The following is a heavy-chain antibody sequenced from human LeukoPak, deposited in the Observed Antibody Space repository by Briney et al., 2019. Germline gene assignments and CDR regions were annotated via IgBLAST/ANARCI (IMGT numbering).Heavy chain of an antibody. CDR1: GGSITSSGYY. CDR2: IYYSGYT. Sequence: PSETLSLTCNVSGGSITSSGYYWGWIRQAPGQGLEWIASIYYSGYTYYNPSLKSRVTISVDTSKNQFSLKPTSVTAADTAVYYCARLYGSVSPSPRFDPWGQGTLVTVSS. V-gene: IGHV4-39*01. D-gene: IGHD3-10*01. J-gene: IGHJ5*02. CDR3: ARLYGSVSPSPRFDP.